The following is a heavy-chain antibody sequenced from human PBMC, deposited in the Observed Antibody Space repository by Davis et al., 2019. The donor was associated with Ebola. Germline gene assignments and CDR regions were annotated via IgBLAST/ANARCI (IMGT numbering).Heavy chain of an antibody. Sequence: SETLSLTCTVSGGSISSYYWSWIRQPPGKGLEWIGEINHSGSTNYNPSLKSRVTISVDTSKNHFSLKLGSVTAADTAVYYCARQAGAAWIDPWGQGTLVTVSS. CDR1: GGSISSYY. J-gene: IGHJ5*02. CDR2: INHSGST. CDR3: ARQAGAAWIDP. V-gene: IGHV4-34*01. D-gene: IGHD6-25*01.